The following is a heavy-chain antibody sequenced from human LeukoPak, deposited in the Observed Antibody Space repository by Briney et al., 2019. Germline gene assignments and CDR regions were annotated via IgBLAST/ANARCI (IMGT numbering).Heavy chain of an antibody. Sequence: GGSLRLSCAASGFTYSSYWMSWVRQAPGKGLEWVANIKHDGSEKYYVDSVKGRFTISRDNAKNSLYLQMNSLRAEDTAVYYCAGVTFPAAASPWAFGFDYWGQGTLVTVSS. V-gene: IGHV3-7*01. CDR1: GFTYSSYW. D-gene: IGHD6-13*01. CDR2: IKHDGSEK. CDR3: AGVTFPAAASPWAFGFDY. J-gene: IGHJ4*02.